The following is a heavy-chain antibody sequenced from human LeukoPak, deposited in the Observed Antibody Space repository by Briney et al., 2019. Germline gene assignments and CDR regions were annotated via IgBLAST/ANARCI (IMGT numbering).Heavy chain of an antibody. CDR2: ISWNSGSI. V-gene: IGHV3-9*01. J-gene: IGHJ4*02. Sequence: GGSLRLSCAASGFTFDDYAMHWVRQAPGKGLEWVSGISWNSGSIGYADSVKGRFTISRDNAKNSLYLQMNSLRAEDTALYYCAKGAQYCSSTSCYADLDYWGQGTLVTVSS. D-gene: IGHD2-2*01. CDR3: AKGAQYCSSTSCYADLDY. CDR1: GFTFDDYA.